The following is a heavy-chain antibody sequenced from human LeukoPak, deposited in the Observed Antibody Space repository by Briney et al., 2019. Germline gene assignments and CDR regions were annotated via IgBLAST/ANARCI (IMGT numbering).Heavy chain of an antibody. CDR3: ARTLRSSGWYLFDY. D-gene: IGHD6-19*01. V-gene: IGHV4-38-2*02. Sequence: SETLSLTCTVSGYSITSTYFWGWIRQPPGKGLEWIGNIYHTGSTWYNPSLKRRVTISLDTSKNTLSLKLSAVTASDTPLYYSARTLRSSGWYLFDYWGQGTLVTVSS. J-gene: IGHJ4*02. CDR2: IYHTGST. CDR1: GYSITSTYF.